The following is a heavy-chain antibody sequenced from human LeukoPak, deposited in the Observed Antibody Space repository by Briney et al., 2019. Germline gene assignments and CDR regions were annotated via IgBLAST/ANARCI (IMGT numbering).Heavy chain of an antibody. CDR1: GFTFSSYA. V-gene: IGHV3-23*01. CDR2: ISGSGGST. CDR3: AKDPTGKYYYDSSGYYDY. D-gene: IGHD3-22*01. J-gene: IGHJ4*02. Sequence: SGGSLRLSRAASGFTFSSYAMSWVRQAPGKGLEWVSAISGSGGSTYYADSVKGRFTISRDNSKNTLYLQMNSLRAEDTAVYYCAKDPTGKYYYDSSGYYDYWGQGTLVTVS.